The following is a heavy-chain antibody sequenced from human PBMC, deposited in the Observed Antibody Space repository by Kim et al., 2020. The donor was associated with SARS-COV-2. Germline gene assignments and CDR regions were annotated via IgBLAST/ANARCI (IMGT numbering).Heavy chain of an antibody. J-gene: IGHJ3*02. CDR1: GGTFSSYA. V-gene: IGHV1-69*06. CDR3: ARDTAKGWADAFDI. CDR2: IIPIFATA. D-gene: IGHD5-18*01. Sequence: SVKVSCKASGGTFSSYAISWVRQAPGQGLEWMGGIIPIFATANSAQKFQGRVTITADKSTSTAYMELSSLRSEDTAVYYCARDTAKGWADAFDIWGQGTMVTVSS.